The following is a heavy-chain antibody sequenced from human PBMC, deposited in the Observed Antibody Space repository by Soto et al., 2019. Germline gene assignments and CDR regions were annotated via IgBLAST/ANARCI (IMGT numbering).Heavy chain of an antibody. Sequence: EVQLVESGGGLVRPGRSLRLSCTASGFTFDDYAMHWVRQAPGRGLEWVSGITWNSGNIAYADSVKGRFTIARDDDNNSLYFQMNSLRPEDTALYYCVKDSYADFHRVWSTAEYFFDYWGHGTLVTVSS. CDR3: VKDSYADFHRVWSTAEYFFDY. J-gene: IGHJ4*01. D-gene: IGHD2-2*01. CDR2: ITWNSGNI. CDR1: GFTFDDYA. V-gene: IGHV3-9*01.